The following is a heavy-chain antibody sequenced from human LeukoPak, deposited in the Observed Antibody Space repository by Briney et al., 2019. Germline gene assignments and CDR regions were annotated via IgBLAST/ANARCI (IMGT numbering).Heavy chain of an antibody. CDR1: GFTFSSYA. CDR3: ARDGGEQLVGPFDY. Sequence: PGGSLRLSCAASGFTFSSYAMSWVRQAPGKGLEWVSAISGSGGSTYYADSVKGRFTISRDNTKNTLYLQMNSLRAEDTAVYYCARDGGEQLVGPFDYWGQGTLVTVSS. D-gene: IGHD6-6*01. V-gene: IGHV3-23*01. J-gene: IGHJ4*02. CDR2: ISGSGGST.